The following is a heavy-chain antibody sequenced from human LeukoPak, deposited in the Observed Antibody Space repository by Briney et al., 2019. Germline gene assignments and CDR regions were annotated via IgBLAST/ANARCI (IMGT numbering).Heavy chain of an antibody. D-gene: IGHD2-15*01. J-gene: IGHJ1*01. CDR3: AKGGSHFQH. V-gene: IGHV3-11*06. CDR2: ISNDNNYI. CDR1: GFTFSDYY. Sequence: GRSLRLSCAASGFTFSDYYMSWIRQAPGQGLEWVSSISNDNNYIYYAESVKGRFTISRDYAKSSLFLQMNSLRVEDTAVYYCAKGGSHFQHWGQGTLVTVSS.